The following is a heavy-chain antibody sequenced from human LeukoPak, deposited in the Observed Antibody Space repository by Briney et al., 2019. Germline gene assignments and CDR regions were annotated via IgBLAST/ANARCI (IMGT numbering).Heavy chain of an antibody. CDR3: ARTTEGGYTYGYFYYYYMDV. CDR2: IYYSGST. Sequence: SETLSLTCSVSGGSISSYYWSWIRQPPGKGLEWIGYIYYSGSTNYNPSLKSRCTISVEPSKNQFSLKLTSVTAADTAVYYCARTTEGGYTYGYFYYYYMDVWGKGTTVTIPS. D-gene: IGHD5-18*01. J-gene: IGHJ6*03. V-gene: IGHV4-59*01. CDR1: GGSISSYY.